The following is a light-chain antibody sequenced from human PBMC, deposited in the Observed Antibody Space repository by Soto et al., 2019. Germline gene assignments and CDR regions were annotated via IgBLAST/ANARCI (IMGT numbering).Light chain of an antibody. V-gene: IGLV2-8*01. CDR3: GSYAGSHTFV. J-gene: IGLJ1*01. CDR1: SSDVGSENF. CDR2: EVS. Sequence: QSVLAQPPSASGSRGQSVTISCTGTSSDVGSENFVSWYQQRPGNAPKLLIYEVSERPSGVPDRFSGSKSGNTASLTVSGLQAEDEADYYCGSYAGSHTFVFGTGTKVTVL.